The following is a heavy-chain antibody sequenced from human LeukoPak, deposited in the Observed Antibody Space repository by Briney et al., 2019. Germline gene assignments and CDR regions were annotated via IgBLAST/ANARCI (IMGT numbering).Heavy chain of an antibody. CDR1: GFTFDDYA. D-gene: IGHD3-9*01. CDR2: ISWNSGSI. Sequence: GGSLRLSCAASGFTFDDYAMHWVRQAPGKGLEWVSGISWNSGSIGYADSVKGRFTISRDNAKNSLYLQMNSLRAEDTALYYCAKGSRYDILYETDYWGQGTLVTVSS. V-gene: IGHV3-9*01. J-gene: IGHJ4*02. CDR3: AKGSRYDILYETDY.